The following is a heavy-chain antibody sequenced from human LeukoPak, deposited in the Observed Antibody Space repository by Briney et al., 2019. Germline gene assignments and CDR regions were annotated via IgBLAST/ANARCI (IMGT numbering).Heavy chain of an antibody. Sequence: ASVKVSCKASGYTFTSYAMHWVRQAPGQRLEWMGWINAGNGNTKYSQKFQGRVTITRDTSASTAYMELSSLRSEDTAVYYCARSDSGWYGYYFDYWGQGTLVTVSS. CDR2: INAGNGNT. D-gene: IGHD6-19*01. J-gene: IGHJ4*02. CDR1: GYTFTSYA. V-gene: IGHV1-3*01. CDR3: ARSDSGWYGYYFDY.